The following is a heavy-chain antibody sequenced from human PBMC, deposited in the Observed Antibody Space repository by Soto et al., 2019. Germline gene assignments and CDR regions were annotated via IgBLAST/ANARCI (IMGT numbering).Heavy chain of an antibody. V-gene: IGHV3-33*01. Sequence: GGSLRLSCAASGFTFSSYGMHWVRQAPGKGLEWVAVIWYDGSNKYYADSVKGRFTISRDNSKNTLYLQMNSLRAEDTAVYYCASCSRIAARRASYYYYMDVWGKGTTVTVSS. CDR2: IWYDGSNK. CDR1: GFTFSSYG. CDR3: ASCSRIAARRASYYYYMDV. J-gene: IGHJ6*03. D-gene: IGHD6-6*01.